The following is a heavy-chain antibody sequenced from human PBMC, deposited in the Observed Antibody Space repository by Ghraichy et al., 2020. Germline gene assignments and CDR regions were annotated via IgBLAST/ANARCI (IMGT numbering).Heavy chain of an antibody. CDR3: ARGSTVVRFYYYGGMDV. V-gene: IGHV3-48*02. CDR2: VTSSSSFK. CDR1: GFTFSSYS. Sequence: GGSLRLSCVGSGFTFSSYSMNWVRQSPGKGLEWVSYVTSSSSFKSYTDSVKGRFTISRDNAQNSLYLQMNSLRDEDTAVYYSARGSTVVRFYYYGGMDVWGQGTTVTVFS. J-gene: IGHJ6*02. D-gene: IGHD4-23*01.